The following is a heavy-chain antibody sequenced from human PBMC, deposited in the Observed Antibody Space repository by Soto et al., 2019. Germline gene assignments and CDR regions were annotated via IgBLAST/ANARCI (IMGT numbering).Heavy chain of an antibody. Sequence: SETLSLTYAVYGGSFSGYYWSWIRQPPGKALKWIGEINHSGSTNYNPSLKSRVTISVDTSKNQFSLKLSSVTAADTAVYYCARGFGNTYYDFWSGYQDYFDYWGQGTLVTVSS. CDR2: INHSGST. J-gene: IGHJ4*02. CDR1: GGSFSGYY. CDR3: ARGFGNTYYDFWSGYQDYFDY. D-gene: IGHD3-3*01. V-gene: IGHV4-34*01.